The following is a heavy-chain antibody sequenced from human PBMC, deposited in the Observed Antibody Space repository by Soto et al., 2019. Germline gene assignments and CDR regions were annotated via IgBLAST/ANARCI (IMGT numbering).Heavy chain of an antibody. CDR3: ARAWTYARC. CDR2: IKEDGREE. V-gene: IGHV3-7*04. D-gene: IGHD1-7*01. J-gene: IGHJ4*02. Sequence: EVQLVESGGGLGQPGGSLRLSCVASGFPFDRYSMGWVRQAPGKGLEWVANIKEDGREENYVDSVQGRFTISRDNARNLLSLQMNNLRAEDTTMYYCARAWTYARCWGRGTLVTVSS. CDR1: GFPFDRYS.